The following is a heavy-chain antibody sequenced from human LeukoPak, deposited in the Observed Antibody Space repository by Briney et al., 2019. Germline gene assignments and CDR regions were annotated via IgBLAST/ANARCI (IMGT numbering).Heavy chain of an antibody. CDR3: ARDHNRDSSGWYVVY. Sequence: VASVKVSCKASGYTFTGYYMHWVRQAPGQGLEWMGWINPNSGGTNYAQKFQGRVTMTRDTSISTAYMELSRLRSDDTAVYYCARDHNRDSSGWYVVYWGQGTLVTVSS. CDR2: INPNSGGT. CDR1: GYTFTGYY. J-gene: IGHJ4*02. V-gene: IGHV1-2*02. D-gene: IGHD6-19*01.